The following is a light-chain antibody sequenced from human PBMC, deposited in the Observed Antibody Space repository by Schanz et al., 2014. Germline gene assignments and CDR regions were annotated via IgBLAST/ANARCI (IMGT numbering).Light chain of an antibody. J-gene: IGLJ2*01. CDR2: LDNDGSH. CDR3: QTWGTGTVV. V-gene: IGLV4-69*01. Sequence: QLVLTQSPSASASLGASVKLTCTLSSGHTTYAIAWHQQQPEKGPRFLMRLDNDGSHKKADGVPDRFSGSSSGAERYLTISSLQSEDEADYYCQTWGTGTVVFGGGTKLTVL. CDR1: SGHTTYA.